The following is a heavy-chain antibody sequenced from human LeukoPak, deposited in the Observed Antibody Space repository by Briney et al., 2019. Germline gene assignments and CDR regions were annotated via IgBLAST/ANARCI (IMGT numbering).Heavy chain of an antibody. Sequence: SETLSLTCAVSGGSISSSNWWSWVRQPPGKGLEWIGEIYHSGSTNYNPSLKSRVTISVDKSKNQFSLKLSSVTAADTAVYYCARTYDFWSGYFDYWGQGTRVTVSS. CDR2: IYHSGST. CDR3: ARTYDFWSGYFDY. V-gene: IGHV4-4*02. D-gene: IGHD3-3*01. CDR1: GGSISSSNW. J-gene: IGHJ4*02.